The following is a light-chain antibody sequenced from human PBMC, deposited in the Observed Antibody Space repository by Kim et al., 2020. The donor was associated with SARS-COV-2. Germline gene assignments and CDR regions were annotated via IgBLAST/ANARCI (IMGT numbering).Light chain of an antibody. J-gene: IGLJ2*01. Sequence: PRQYNTLSCTGTTSDIATYNYVPWYQQHPGKAPKPMIYDLSNRPSGVSNRFSGSKSGNTASLTISGLQAEDEADYYCSSYANSRAIFGGGTQLTVL. CDR3: SSYANSRAI. V-gene: IGLV2-14*03. CDR2: DLS. CDR1: TSDIATYNY.